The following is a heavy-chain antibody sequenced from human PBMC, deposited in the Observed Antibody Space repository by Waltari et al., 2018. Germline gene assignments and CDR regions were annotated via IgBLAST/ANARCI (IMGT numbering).Heavy chain of an antibody. D-gene: IGHD4-17*01. Sequence: QLQLQESGPGLVKPSETLSLTCTVSGGSISSSSSYWGWIRQPPGKGLEWIGAIYYSGNTYYNPSLKSRIIISVETSKNQFSLKLSSVTATDTAVYYCARSYYGGNGLRWFDPWGQGTLVTVSS. V-gene: IGHV4-39*01. J-gene: IGHJ5*02. CDR3: ARSYYGGNGLRWFDP. CDR2: IYYSGNT. CDR1: GGSISSSSSY.